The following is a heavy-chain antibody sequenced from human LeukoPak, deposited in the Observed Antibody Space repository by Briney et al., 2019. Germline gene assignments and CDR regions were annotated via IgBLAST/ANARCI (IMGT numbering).Heavy chain of an antibody. J-gene: IGHJ4*02. CDR3: AKLAAAVSGYFDY. CDR2: ISYDGSNK. D-gene: IGHD6-13*01. Sequence: PGRSLRLSCAASGFTFSSYGMHWVRQAPGKGLEWVAVISYDGSNKYYADSVKGRFTISRDNSKNTLYLQMNSLRAEDTAVYYCAKLAAAVSGYFDYWGQGTLVTVSS. CDR1: GFTFSSYG. V-gene: IGHV3-30*18.